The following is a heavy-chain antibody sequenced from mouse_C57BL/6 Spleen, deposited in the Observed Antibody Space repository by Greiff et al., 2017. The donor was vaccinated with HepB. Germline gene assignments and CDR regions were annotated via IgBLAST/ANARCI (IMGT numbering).Heavy chain of an antibody. CDR2: ISSGSSTI. J-gene: IGHJ1*03. CDR1: GFTFSDYG. Sequence: EVKLVESGGGLVKPGGSLKLSCAASGFTFSDYGMHWVRQAPEKGLEWVAYISSGSSTIYYADTVKGRFTISRDNAKNTLFLQMTSLRSEDTAMYYCAREITTVVEGYFDVWGTGTTVTVSS. D-gene: IGHD1-1*01. CDR3: AREITTVVEGYFDV. V-gene: IGHV5-17*01.